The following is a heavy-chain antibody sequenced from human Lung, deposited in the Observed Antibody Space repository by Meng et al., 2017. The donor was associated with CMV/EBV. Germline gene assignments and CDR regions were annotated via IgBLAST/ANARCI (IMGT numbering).Heavy chain of an antibody. CDR1: GYSFTSYW. V-gene: IGHV5-51*01. J-gene: IGHJ5*02. Sequence: GESLKISCKGSGYSFTSYWIAWVRQMPGKGLEWMGIIYPGDSDTTYSPSFQGQVTISADNSISTTYLQWSSLRAPDTAMYYCARQYDTRTWDNWFDPWGQGXLVTVSS. CDR3: ARQYDTRTWDNWFDP. CDR2: IYPGDSDT. D-gene: IGHD3-22*01.